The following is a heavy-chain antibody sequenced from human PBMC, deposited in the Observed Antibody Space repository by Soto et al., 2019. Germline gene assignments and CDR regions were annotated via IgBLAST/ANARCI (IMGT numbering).Heavy chain of an antibody. CDR3: ARGLLRQSDYPLGY. V-gene: IGHV3-15*07. J-gene: IGHJ4*02. CDR2: IKSKADGGTT. D-gene: IGHD4-17*01. Sequence: LRLSCAASGFIFGNAWINWVRQAPGKGLEWVGRIKSKADGGTTDYAAPVKGRFTISRDNSKNMVFMQMNSLKVEDTAVYFCARGLLRQSDYPLGYWGQGTVVTVSS. CDR1: GFIFGNAW.